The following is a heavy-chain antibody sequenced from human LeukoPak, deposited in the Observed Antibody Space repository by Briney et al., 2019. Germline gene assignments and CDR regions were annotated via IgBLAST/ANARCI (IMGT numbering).Heavy chain of an antibody. V-gene: IGHV3-21*01. CDR2: IISSSSYI. Sequence: GGSLRLSCAASGFTFSSYSMNWVRQAPGKGLEWVSSIISSSSYIYYADSVKGRFTISRDNAKNSLYLQMNSLKAEDTAVYYCQTDYGGNSYPDYFDYWGQGTLVTVSS. D-gene: IGHD4-23*01. CDR3: QTDYGGNSYPDYFDY. CDR1: GFTFSSYS. J-gene: IGHJ4*02.